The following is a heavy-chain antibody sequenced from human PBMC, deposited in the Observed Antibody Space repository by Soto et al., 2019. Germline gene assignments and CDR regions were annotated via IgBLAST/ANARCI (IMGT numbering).Heavy chain of an antibody. CDR2: ISSSSSTI. CDR3: ARDLSPYSGYDYLVDY. Sequence: EVQLVECGGSLVQPGGSLRLSYAASGFTFSSYSMNWVSQAPGKGMEWVSYISSSSSTIYYADSVKGRFTISRDNAKNSLYMQMNCLRDEYTAVYYCARDLSPYSGYDYLVDYWGQGTLVIVSS. CDR1: GFTFSSYS. J-gene: IGHJ4*02. D-gene: IGHD5-12*01. V-gene: IGHV3-48*02.